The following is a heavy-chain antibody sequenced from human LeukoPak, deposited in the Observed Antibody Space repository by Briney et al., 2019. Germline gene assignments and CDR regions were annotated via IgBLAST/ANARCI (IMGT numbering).Heavy chain of an antibody. CDR1: GFTFSSYW. Sequence: PGGSLRLSCAASGFTFSSYWMHWVRQAPGKGLVWVSRINNDGSSTNYADSVKGRFTISRDNAKNTLYLQMNSLRAEDTAVYYCASPGGKAGFGSYGMDVWGQGTTVTVSS. D-gene: IGHD3-10*01. CDR2: INNDGSST. CDR3: ASPGGKAGFGSYGMDV. V-gene: IGHV3-74*01. J-gene: IGHJ6*02.